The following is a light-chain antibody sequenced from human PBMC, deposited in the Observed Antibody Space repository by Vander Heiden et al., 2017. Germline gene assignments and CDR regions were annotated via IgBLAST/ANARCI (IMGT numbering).Light chain of an antibody. Sequence: DVVMTQTPLSLSVTPGQPASISCKSSQSLLHTDGKTYLYWFLQKPQQPPQLLIYDISNRFSGVSDRFSGSGSGTDFTLTISRVEPEDVGVYYCMHAIKPSRTFGQGTKVEI. J-gene: IGKJ1*01. CDR3: MHAIKPSRT. CDR1: QSLLHTDGKTY. CDR2: DIS. V-gene: IGKV2D-29*01.